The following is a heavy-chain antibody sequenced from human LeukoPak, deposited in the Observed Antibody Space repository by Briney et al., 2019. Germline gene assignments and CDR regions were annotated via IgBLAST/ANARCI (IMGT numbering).Heavy chain of an antibody. V-gene: IGHV3-21*01. D-gene: IGHD1-26*01. Sequence: GGSLRLSCAASEFSVGSNYMTWVRQAPGKGLEWVSSITSSSSYIYYADSVKGRFTISRDNAKNSLYLQMNSLRDEDTAIYYCARDPYSGTYYQYYYYYMDVWGKGTTVTVSS. CDR1: EFSVGSNY. CDR2: ITSSSSYI. CDR3: ARDPYSGTYYQYYYYYMDV. J-gene: IGHJ6*03.